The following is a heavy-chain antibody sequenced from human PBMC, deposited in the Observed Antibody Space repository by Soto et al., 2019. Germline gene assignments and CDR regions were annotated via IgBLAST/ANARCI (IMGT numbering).Heavy chain of an antibody. V-gene: IGHV1-69*02. J-gene: IGHJ5*02. D-gene: IGHD4-17*01. Sequence: QVQLVQSGAEVKKPGSSVKVSCKASGGTFSSYTISWVRQAPGQGLEWMGRIIPILGIANYAQKFQGRVTITADKSTSTAYMELSSLRSEDTAVYCCARGLGTVTISWFDPWGQGTLVTVSS. CDR3: ARGLGTVTISWFDP. CDR1: GGTFSSYT. CDR2: IIPILGIA.